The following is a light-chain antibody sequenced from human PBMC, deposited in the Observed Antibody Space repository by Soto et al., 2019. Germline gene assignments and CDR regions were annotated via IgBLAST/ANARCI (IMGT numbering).Light chain of an antibody. J-gene: IGKJ4*01. V-gene: IGKV2-30*02. CDR1: QGLVHSDGNTY. Sequence: DVVMTQSPLSLPVTPGQPASISCRSSQGLVHSDGNTYLDWFHQRPGQSPRRLIYKVSNRDSGVPDRFSGSGSGTDCTLTISRVQAEDVGVYYCMHGTHCPPTLTFGGGTKVEIK. CDR2: KVS. CDR3: MHGTHCPPTLT.